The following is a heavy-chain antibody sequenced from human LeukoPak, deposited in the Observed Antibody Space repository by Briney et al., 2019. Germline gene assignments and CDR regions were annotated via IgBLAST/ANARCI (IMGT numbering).Heavy chain of an antibody. CDR3: VRRNHYFYYMDV. J-gene: IGHJ6*03. CDR2: IYPSGSA. CDR1: GGSISGYY. Sequence: SETLSLTCTVSGGSISGYYWSWIRQSPVKGLEWIGYIYPSGSAFYNPSLESRVTISLDTSENQFSLELSSVTAADTAVYYCVRRNHYFYYMDVWGKGTTVTVSS. V-gene: IGHV4-4*09.